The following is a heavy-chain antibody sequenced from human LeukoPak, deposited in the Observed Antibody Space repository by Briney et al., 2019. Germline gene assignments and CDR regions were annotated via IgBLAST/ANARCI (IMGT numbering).Heavy chain of an antibody. V-gene: IGHV1-69*13. CDR1: GGTFSSYA. J-gene: IGHJ5*02. CDR2: IIPIFGTA. CDR3: ARDRHCSGGRCYSNWFDP. D-gene: IGHD2-15*01. Sequence: SVKVSCKASGGTFSSYAISWVRQAPGQGLEWMGGIIPIFGTANYAQKFQGRVTITADESTSTAYMELSSLRSEDTAVYYCARDRHCSGGRCYSNWFDPWGQGTLLTVSS.